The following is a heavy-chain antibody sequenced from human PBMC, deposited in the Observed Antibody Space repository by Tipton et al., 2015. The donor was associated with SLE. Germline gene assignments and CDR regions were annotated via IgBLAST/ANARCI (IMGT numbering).Heavy chain of an antibody. CDR1: GFTFSSYG. V-gene: IGHV3-23*01. CDR3: AKARASYYDSSGYRY. CDR2: ISGSGGST. Sequence: SLRLSCAASGFTFSSYGMSWVRQAPGKGLEWVSAISGSGGSTYYADSVKGRFTISRDNSKNTLYLQMNSLRAEDTAVYYCAKARASYYDSSGYRYWGQGTLVTVSS. J-gene: IGHJ4*02. D-gene: IGHD3-22*01.